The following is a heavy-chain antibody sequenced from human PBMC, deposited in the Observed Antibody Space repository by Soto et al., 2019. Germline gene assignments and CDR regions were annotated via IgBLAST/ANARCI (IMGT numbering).Heavy chain of an antibody. J-gene: IGHJ4*02. D-gene: IGHD2-2*01. Sequence: EVQLVESGGGLVKPGGSLRLSCAASGFSFSSYSMNWVRQAPGKGLEWVSSIRSSSSYIYYTDSVKGRFTISRDNAKNSLYLQMNSLRAEDTAVYYCARDHCSSTSCYSPWGQGTLVTVSS. V-gene: IGHV3-21*01. CDR3: ARDHCSSTSCYSP. CDR1: GFSFSSYS. CDR2: IRSSSSYI.